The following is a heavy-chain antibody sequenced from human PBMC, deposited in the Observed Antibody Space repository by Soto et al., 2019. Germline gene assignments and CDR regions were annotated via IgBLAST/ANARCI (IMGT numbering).Heavy chain of an antibody. V-gene: IGHV3-30*18. CDR3: AKDRTAYYYYYDMDV. Sequence: PGGSLRLSCAASGFTFSSYWMHWVRQAPGKGLEWVAVISYDGNNKYYADSVKGRFTISRDTSKNTLYLQMKSLRTDDTAVYYCAKDRTAYYYYYDMDVWGQGTTVTVSS. J-gene: IGHJ6*02. CDR1: GFTFSSYW. CDR2: ISYDGNNK.